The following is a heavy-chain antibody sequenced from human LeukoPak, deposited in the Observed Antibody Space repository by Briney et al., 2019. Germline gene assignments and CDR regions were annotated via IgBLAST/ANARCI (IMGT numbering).Heavy chain of an antibody. CDR2: INHSGST. Sequence: KPSETLSLTCAVYGGSFSGYYWSWIRQPPGKGLEWIGEINHSGSTNYNPSLKGRVTISVDTSKNQFSLKLSSVTAADTAVYYCARGGYYYYYYMDVWGKGTTVTVSS. J-gene: IGHJ6*03. V-gene: IGHV4-34*01. CDR1: GGSFSGYY. CDR3: ARGGYYYYYYMDV.